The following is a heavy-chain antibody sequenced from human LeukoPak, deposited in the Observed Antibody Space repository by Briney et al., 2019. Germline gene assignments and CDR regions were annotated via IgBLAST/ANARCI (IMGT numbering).Heavy chain of an antibody. CDR2: IYYSGST. CDR1: GASISSSSYY. Sequence: SETLSLTCTVSGASISSSSYYWGWIRQPPGKGLEWIGSIYYSGSTYHNPSLKSRVTISVDTSKNQFSLKLSSVTAADTAVYYCARARYSYGSTNWFDPWGQGTLVTVSS. CDR3: ARARYSYGSTNWFDP. D-gene: IGHD5-18*01. V-gene: IGHV4-39*07. J-gene: IGHJ5*02.